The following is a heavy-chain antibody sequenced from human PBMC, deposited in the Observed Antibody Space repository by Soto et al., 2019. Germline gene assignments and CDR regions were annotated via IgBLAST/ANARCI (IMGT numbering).Heavy chain of an antibody. V-gene: IGHV1-46*01. CDR1: GYTFTSYY. D-gene: IGHD4-17*01. J-gene: IGHJ6*02. CDR2: INPSGGST. CDR3: ARALTTGYYYYGMDV. Sequence: ASVKVSCKASGYTFTSYYMHWVRQAPVQGLEWMGIINPSGGSTSYAQKFQGRVTMTRDTSTSAVYMELSSLRSEDTAVYYCARALTTGYYYYGMDVWGQGTTVTVSS.